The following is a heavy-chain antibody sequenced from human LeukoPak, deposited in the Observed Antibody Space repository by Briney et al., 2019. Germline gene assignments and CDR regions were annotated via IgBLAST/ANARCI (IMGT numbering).Heavy chain of an antibody. Sequence: ASVKVSCKVSGYTFTNYYMNWVRQAPGQGLEWMGIINPSGGSTSYAQKFQGRVTVTRDTSTSTVYMELSSLRSEDTAMYYCAREGEIGYDLSDYWGQGTLVTVSS. CDR1: GYTFTNYY. J-gene: IGHJ4*02. V-gene: IGHV1-46*01. CDR3: AREGEIGYDLSDY. CDR2: INPSGGST. D-gene: IGHD5-12*01.